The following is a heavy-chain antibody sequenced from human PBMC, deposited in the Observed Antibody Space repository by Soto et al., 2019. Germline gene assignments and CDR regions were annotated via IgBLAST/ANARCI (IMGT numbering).Heavy chain of an antibody. CDR2: IYHGGTT. J-gene: IGHJ4*01. Sequence: SETLSLTCVVSGDSIASSYWWSWVRQPPGKGLEWIGEIYHGGTTFYNPSLKSRITISVDTSNNQFSLKLTSVTAADTAVYYCARVHVMVVAGSTFDYWGHGTLVTVSS. CDR3: ARVHVMVVAGSTFDY. CDR1: GDSIASSYW. V-gene: IGHV4-4*02. D-gene: IGHD6-19*01.